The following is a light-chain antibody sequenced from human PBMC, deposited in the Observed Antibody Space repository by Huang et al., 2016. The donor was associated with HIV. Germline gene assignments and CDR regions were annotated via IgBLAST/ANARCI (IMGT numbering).Light chain of an antibody. CDR2: GSS. CDR3: HQYNNWLLS. V-gene: IGKV3-15*01. Sequence: IVMTQSPATLSVSPGQRVTLSCRANRSVTTNLAWYQQRHGQAPRLLIYGSSTRAPGIPARFSGSGSGTDFSLTISSPQSEDFALYYCHQYNNWLLSFGGGTRV. J-gene: IGKJ4*01. CDR1: RSVTTN.